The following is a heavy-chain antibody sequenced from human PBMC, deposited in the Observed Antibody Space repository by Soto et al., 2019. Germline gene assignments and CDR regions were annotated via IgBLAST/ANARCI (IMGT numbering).Heavy chain of an antibody. CDR1: GGSFSGYY. CDR2: INHSGST. D-gene: IGHD4-17*01. Sequence: QLQLQQWGAGLLKPSETLSLTCAVYGGSFSGYYWSWIRQPPGKGLEWIGEINHSGSTNYNPSLKSRVTISADTSKNQFSLKLSSVTAADTAVYYCSRGRRTAVTIDYWGQGTLVTVSS. CDR3: SRGRRTAVTIDY. J-gene: IGHJ4*02. V-gene: IGHV4-34*01.